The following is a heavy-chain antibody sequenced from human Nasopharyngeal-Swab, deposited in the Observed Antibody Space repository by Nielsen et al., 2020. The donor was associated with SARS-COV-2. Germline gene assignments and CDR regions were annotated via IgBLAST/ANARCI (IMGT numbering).Heavy chain of an antibody. CDR3: AKNSGYDSFDY. Sequence: GESLKIAWAASGLTFSSYGIHCVRPAPGKGLEWVAVISYDGSNKYYADSVKGRFTISRDNSKNTLYLQMNSLRAADTDVYSCAKNSGYDSFDYWGQGTLVTVSS. J-gene: IGHJ4*02. CDR1: GLTFSSYG. V-gene: IGHV3-30*18. CDR2: ISYDGSNK. D-gene: IGHD5-12*01.